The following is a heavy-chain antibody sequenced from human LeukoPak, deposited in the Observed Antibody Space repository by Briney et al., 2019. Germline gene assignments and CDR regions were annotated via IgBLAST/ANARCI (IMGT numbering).Heavy chain of an antibody. CDR1: GFTFSSYG. Sequence: PGRSLRLSCAASGFTFSSYGMHWVRQAPGKGLEWVAVISYDGSNKYYADSVKGRFTISRNNSKNTLYLQMNSLRAEDTAVYYCAKWGGEQSAWGQGTLVTVSS. CDR2: ISYDGSNK. CDR3: AKWGGEQSA. D-gene: IGHD3-16*01. V-gene: IGHV3-30*18. J-gene: IGHJ5*02.